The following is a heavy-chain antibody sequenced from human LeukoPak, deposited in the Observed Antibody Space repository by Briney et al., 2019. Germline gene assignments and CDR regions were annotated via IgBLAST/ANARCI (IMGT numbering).Heavy chain of an antibody. J-gene: IGHJ4*02. CDR1: GFTFSSYG. D-gene: IGHD3-10*01. CDR3: AREFKGNYYGSGKLDY. V-gene: IGHV3-33*01. Sequence: GGSLRLSCAASGFTFSSYGMHWVRQAPGKRLEWVAVIWYDGSNKYYADSVKGRFTISRDNSKNTLYLQMNSLRAEDTAVYYCAREFKGNYYGSGKLDYWGQGTLVTVSS. CDR2: IWYDGSNK.